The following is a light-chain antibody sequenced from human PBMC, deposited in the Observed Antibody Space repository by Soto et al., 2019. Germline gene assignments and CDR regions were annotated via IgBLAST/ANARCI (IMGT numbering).Light chain of an antibody. CDR2: EVS. CDR1: SSDVGAYNY. CDR3: SSYTGAYTLV. Sequence: QSALAQPASVSGSPGQSIAISCTGTSSDVGAYNYVSWYQQHPGKAPKLIVHEVSDRPSGVSDRFSGYKSGNTASLTISGLQAEDEADYYCSSYTGAYTLVFGTGTKLTVL. V-gene: IGLV2-14*01. J-gene: IGLJ1*01.